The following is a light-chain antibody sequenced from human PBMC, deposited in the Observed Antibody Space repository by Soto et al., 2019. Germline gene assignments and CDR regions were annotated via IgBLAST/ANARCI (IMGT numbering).Light chain of an antibody. J-gene: IGKJ2*01. Sequence: DIQMTQSPSTLSASVGDRVTITCRASQSISSWLAWYQQKPGKAPKLLIYHASNLESGVPSRFSGSGSGTEFTLTISSLQPDDFATYYCQHYDSFPHTFGQGAKLESK. V-gene: IGKV1-5*01. CDR1: QSISSW. CDR2: HAS. CDR3: QHYDSFPHT.